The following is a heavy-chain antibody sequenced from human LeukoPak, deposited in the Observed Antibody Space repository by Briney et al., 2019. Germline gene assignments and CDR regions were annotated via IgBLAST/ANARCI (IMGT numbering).Heavy chain of an antibody. CDR1: GGTFSSYA. Sequence: SVKVSCKASGGTFSSYAISWVRQAPGQGLEWMGGIIPIFGTANYAQKFQGRVTITADESTSTAYMELSSLRSEDTAVYYCATEKDYDILTGYSPLGCYWGQGTLVTVSS. J-gene: IGHJ4*02. D-gene: IGHD3-9*01. CDR3: ATEKDYDILTGYSPLGCY. CDR2: IIPIFGTA. V-gene: IGHV1-69*13.